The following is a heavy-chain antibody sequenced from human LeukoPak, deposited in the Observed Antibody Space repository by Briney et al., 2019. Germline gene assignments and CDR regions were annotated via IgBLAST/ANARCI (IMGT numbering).Heavy chain of an antibody. CDR3: WRNLIPKYWGDYRLSHPPPDC. J-gene: IGHJ4*02. Sequence: GGSLRLSCAASGFTFSSYTMNWVRQAPGKGLEWVSSISSIGSYIYYADSVKGRFTISRDNARNSLYLQMNSLRAEDTAVYYCWRNLIPKYWGDYRLSHPPPDCWGQGTLVIVSS. CDR2: ISSIGSYI. CDR1: GFTFSSYT. D-gene: IGHD2-21*01. V-gene: IGHV3-21*01.